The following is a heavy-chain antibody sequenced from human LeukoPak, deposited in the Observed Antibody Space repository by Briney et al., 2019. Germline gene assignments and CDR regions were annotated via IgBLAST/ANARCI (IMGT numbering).Heavy chain of an antibody. CDR3: ATPWENIAAAGG. Sequence: GGSLRLSCAASGFTVSSNYMSWVRQAPGKGLEWVSVIYSGGSTYYADSVKGRFTISRDNSKNTLYLQMNSLRAEDTAVYYCATPWENIAAAGGWGQGTLVTVSS. V-gene: IGHV3-66*04. D-gene: IGHD6-13*01. J-gene: IGHJ4*02. CDR2: IYSGGST. CDR1: GFTVSSNY.